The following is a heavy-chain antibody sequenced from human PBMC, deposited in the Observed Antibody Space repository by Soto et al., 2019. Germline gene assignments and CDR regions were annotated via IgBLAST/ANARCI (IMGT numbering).Heavy chain of an antibody. D-gene: IGHD3-10*01. Sequence: QVQLVQSGADVQRPGSSVRVSCKASGDTFNFYTINWVRQAPGQGLQWMGRINPILSMSNYAPRFQGRVTRTADKSTSTAYMGLSSLRSEDTAMYYCATSYGSGYRAFDSWGQGALVTVSS. J-gene: IGHJ4*02. CDR2: INPILSMS. V-gene: IGHV1-69*02. CDR1: GDTFNFYT. CDR3: ATSYGSGYRAFDS.